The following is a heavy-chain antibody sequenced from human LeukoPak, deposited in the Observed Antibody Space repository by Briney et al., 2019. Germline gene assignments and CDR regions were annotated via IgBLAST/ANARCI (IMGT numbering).Heavy chain of an antibody. J-gene: IGHJ4*02. Sequence: ASVKVSCKASGYTFTSYDINWVRQAPGQGLEWMGWINPNSGGTNYAQKFQGRVTMTRDTSISTAYMELSRLRSDDTAVYYCARVTLGYCSGGSCSDDTYFDYWGQGTLVTVSS. V-gene: IGHV1-2*02. D-gene: IGHD2-15*01. CDR2: INPNSGGT. CDR3: ARVTLGYCSGGSCSDDTYFDY. CDR1: GYTFTSYD.